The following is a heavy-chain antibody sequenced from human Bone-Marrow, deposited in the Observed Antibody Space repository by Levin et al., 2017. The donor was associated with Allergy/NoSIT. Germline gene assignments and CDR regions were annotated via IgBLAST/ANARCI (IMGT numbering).Heavy chain of an antibody. CDR1: GGTFSSYA. J-gene: IGHJ1*01. CDR3: ARGQLWSYAEYFQH. D-gene: IGHD5-18*01. V-gene: IGHV1-69*13. Sequence: ASVKVSCKASGGTFSSYAISWVRQAPGQGLEWMGGIIPIFGTANYAQKFQGRVTITADESTSTAYMELSSLRSEDTAVYYCARGQLWSYAEYFQHWGQGTLVTVSS. CDR2: IIPIFGTA.